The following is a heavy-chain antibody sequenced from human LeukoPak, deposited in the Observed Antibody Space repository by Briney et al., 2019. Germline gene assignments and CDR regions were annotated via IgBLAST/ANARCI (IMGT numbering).Heavy chain of an antibody. Sequence: ASVKVSCKASGYTFTSYYMHWVRQAPGQGLEWMGIINPSGGSTSYAQKFQGRVTMTRDMSTSTVYMELSSLRSEDTAVYYCAKVATVTTKYLDYWGQGTLVTVSS. CDR1: GYTFTSYY. J-gene: IGHJ4*02. CDR2: INPSGGST. V-gene: IGHV1-46*01. D-gene: IGHD4-17*01. CDR3: AKVATVTTKYLDY.